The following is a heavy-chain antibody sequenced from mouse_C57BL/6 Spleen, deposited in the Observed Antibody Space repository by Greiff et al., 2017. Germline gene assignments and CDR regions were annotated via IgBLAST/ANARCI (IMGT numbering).Heavy chain of an antibody. CDR1: GYSITSGYY. D-gene: IGHD2-3*01. J-gene: IGHJ1*03. CDR3: ARVDGYWYFDV. Sequence: EVQLQQSGPGLVKPSQSLSLTCSVTGYSITSGYYWNWIRQFPGNKLEWMGYISYDGSNNYNPSLKNRISITRDTSKNQFFLKLNSVTTEDTATYCCARVDGYWYFDVWGTGTTVTVSS. V-gene: IGHV3-6*01. CDR2: ISYDGSN.